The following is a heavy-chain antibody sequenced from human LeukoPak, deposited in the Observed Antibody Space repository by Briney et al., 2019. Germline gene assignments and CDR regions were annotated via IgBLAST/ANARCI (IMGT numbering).Heavy chain of an antibody. CDR3: ATNLYGSGNYFAY. V-gene: IGHV4-38-2*02. CDR2: IYQSGNT. CDR1: GYSITSGYY. J-gene: IGHJ4*02. D-gene: IGHD3-10*01. Sequence: SETLSLTCTVSGYSITSGYYWGWIRQPPGKGLEWIGSIYQSGNTYYNPSLKSRVTISVDTSKNQFSLKLTSVTAADTAVYYCATNLYGSGNYFAYWGQGTLVTVSS.